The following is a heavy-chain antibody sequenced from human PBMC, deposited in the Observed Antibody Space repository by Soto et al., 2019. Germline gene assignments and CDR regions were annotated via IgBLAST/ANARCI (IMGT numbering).Heavy chain of an antibody. Sequence: LRLSCAASGFTFSSYEMKWVRQAPGKGLEWVSYISSGGSTIYYADSVKGRFTISRDNAKNSLYLQMNSLRAEDTAVYYCARATAMASLVYYYYGMDVWGQGTTVTVSS. D-gene: IGHD5-18*01. CDR1: GFTFSSYE. V-gene: IGHV3-48*03. J-gene: IGHJ6*02. CDR2: ISSGGSTI. CDR3: ARATAMASLVYYYYGMDV.